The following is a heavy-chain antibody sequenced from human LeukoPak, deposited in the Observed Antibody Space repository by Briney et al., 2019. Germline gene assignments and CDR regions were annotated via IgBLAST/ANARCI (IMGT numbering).Heavy chain of an antibody. CDR1: GYTFTSYA. Sequence: ASVKVSCKASGYTFTSYAMHWVRQAPGQRLEWMGWINAGNGNTKYSQKFQGRVTITRDTSASTAYMELSSLRSEDTAVYYCARDRIAAAGTYNWFDPWGQGTLVTVSS. CDR3: ARDRIAAAGTYNWFDP. D-gene: IGHD6-13*01. V-gene: IGHV1-3*01. J-gene: IGHJ5*02. CDR2: INAGNGNT.